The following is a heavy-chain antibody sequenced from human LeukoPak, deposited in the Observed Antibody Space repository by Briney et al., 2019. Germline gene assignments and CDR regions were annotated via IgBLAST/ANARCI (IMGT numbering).Heavy chain of an antibody. D-gene: IGHD4-17*01. CDR3: ARGLMTTGRSNFDY. CDR2: IYYSGST. V-gene: IGHV4-39*01. J-gene: IGHJ4*02. CDR1: GGSISRSSYY. Sequence: SETLSLTCTVSGGSISRSSYYWGWIRQPPGKGLEWIGSIYYSGSTYYNPSLKSRVTISVDTSKNQFSLKLISVTATDTAVYYCARGLMTTGRSNFDYWGQGTLVTVSS.